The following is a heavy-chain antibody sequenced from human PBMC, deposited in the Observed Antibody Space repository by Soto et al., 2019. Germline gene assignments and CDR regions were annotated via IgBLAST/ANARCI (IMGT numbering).Heavy chain of an antibody. CDR2: IYWDDSK. Sequence: QITLKESGPTLVKPTQTLTLTCTFSGFSLSTREVGVGWIRQPPGKALEWLAVIYWDDSKHYSPSLKSRVTITKDTSKNQVVLAATNMDPVDTAIYYCAHAYDGTSRYWGQGTLVTVSS. V-gene: IGHV2-5*02. CDR1: GFSLSTREVG. J-gene: IGHJ4*02. D-gene: IGHD3-22*01. CDR3: AHAYDGTSRY.